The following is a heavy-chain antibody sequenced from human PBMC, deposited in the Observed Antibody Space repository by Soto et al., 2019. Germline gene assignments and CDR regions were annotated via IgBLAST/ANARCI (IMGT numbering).Heavy chain of an antibody. D-gene: IGHD3-3*01. V-gene: IGHV1-8*01. J-gene: IGHJ6*04. CDR3: ARVPSYYDFWSGPLSYYYYGMDV. CDR2: MNPNSGNT. Sequence: ASVKVSCKASGYSFTRYGIGWARQATGQGFEWMGWMNPNSGNTGYAQKFQGRVTMTRDTSISTAYMELSSLRSEDTAVYYCARVPSYYDFWSGPLSYYYYGMDVWGKGTTVTVSS. CDR1: GYSFTRYG.